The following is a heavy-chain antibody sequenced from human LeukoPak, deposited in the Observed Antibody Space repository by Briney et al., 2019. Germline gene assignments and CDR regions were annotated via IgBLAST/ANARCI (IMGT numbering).Heavy chain of an antibody. CDR3: ARGPVKCSSSSRYYGMDV. Sequence: SETLSLTCAVYGGSFSGYYWSWIRQPPGKGLEWIGEINHSGSTNYNPSLKSRVTISVDTSKNQFSLKLSSVTAADTAVYYCARGPVKCSSSSRYYGMDVWGQGTTVTVSS. J-gene: IGHJ6*02. CDR2: INHSGST. V-gene: IGHV4-34*01. CDR1: GGSFSGYY. D-gene: IGHD6-13*01.